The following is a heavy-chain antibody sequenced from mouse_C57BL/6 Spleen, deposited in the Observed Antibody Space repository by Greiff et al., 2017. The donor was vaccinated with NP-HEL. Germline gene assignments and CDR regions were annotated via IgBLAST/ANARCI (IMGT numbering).Heavy chain of an antibody. CDR2: ISSGGDYI. CDR1: GFTFSSYA. CDR3: TRDGYNYFDY. V-gene: IGHV5-9-1*02. J-gene: IGHJ2*01. Sequence: EVKLVESGEGLVKPGGSLKLSCAASGFTFSSYAMSWVRQTPEKRLEWVAYISSGGDYICYADTVKGRFTFSRDNARNTLYLQMSSLKSEDTAMYYCTRDGYNYFDYWGQGTTLTVSS. D-gene: IGHD2-3*01.